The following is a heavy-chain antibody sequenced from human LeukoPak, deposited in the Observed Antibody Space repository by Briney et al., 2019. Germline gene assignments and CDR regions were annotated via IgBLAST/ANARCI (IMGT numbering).Heavy chain of an antibody. J-gene: IGHJ4*02. CDR2: INPNSGGT. CDR1: GYTFTGYY. V-gene: IGHV1-2*02. CDR3: ARDPQYNWGPFDY. D-gene: IGHD1-20*01. Sequence: ASVKVSCKASGYTFTGYYMHWVRQAPGQGLEWMGWINPNSGGTNYAQKFQGRVTLTRGTSISTAYMELSSLKSDDTAVYYCARDPQYNWGPFDYWGQGSLVTVSS.